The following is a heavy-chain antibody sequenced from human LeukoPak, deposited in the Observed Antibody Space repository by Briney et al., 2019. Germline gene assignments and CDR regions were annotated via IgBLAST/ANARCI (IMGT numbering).Heavy chain of an antibody. CDR3: ARLKFYDSTGYSPGYYMDV. CDR1: GGSIISNY. J-gene: IGHJ6*03. V-gene: IGHV4-4*07. CDR2: IYGSGIT. D-gene: IGHD3-22*01. Sequence: SETLSLTCTVSGGSIISNYWSWIRQSAGTGLEWIGRIYGSGITDYNPSLKSRVTMSLDTSRKQFSLGLTSVTAADTAVYYCARLKFYDSTGYSPGYYMDVWGKGTTVSVFS.